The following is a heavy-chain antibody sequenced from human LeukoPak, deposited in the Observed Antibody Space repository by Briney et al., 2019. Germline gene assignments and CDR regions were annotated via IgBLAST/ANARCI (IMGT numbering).Heavy chain of an antibody. CDR2: IIPIFGTA. V-gene: IGHV1-69*13. J-gene: IGHJ4*02. CDR3: ASHFTMINNGTDY. D-gene: IGHD3-22*01. Sequence: SVKVSCKASGGTFSSYAISWVRQAPGQGLEWMGGIIPIFGTANYAQKFQGRVTITADESTSTAYMELSSLRSEDTAVYYCASHFTMINNGTDYWGQGTLVTVSS. CDR1: GGTFSSYA.